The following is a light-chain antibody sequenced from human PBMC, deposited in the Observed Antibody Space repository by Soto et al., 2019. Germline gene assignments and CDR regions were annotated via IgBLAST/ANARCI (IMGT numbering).Light chain of an antibody. J-gene: IGKJ5*01. V-gene: IGKV1-16*01. CDR3: QQYNSYPMT. CDR1: QDIRNF. CDR2: DAT. Sequence: DIQMTQSPSSVSASVGERVTINCRASQDIRNFLAWFQQKPGKAPKFLIYDATRLQSGVPSRFSGSGSGTDFTLTINSLQPEDFATYSCQQYNSYPMTFGQGTRLEIK.